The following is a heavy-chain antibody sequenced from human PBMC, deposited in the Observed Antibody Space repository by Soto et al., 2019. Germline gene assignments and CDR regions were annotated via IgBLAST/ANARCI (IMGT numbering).Heavy chain of an antibody. D-gene: IGHD6-19*01. CDR2: IYSGGST. Sequence: GGSLRLSCAASGFTVSSNYMSWVRQAPGKGLEWVSVIYSGGSTYYADSVKGRFTISRHNSKNTLYLQMNSLRAEDTAVYYCASVAGYNQQWNYCFDSWGLGTLVTVSS. CDR3: ASVAGYNQQWNYCFDS. J-gene: IGHJ4*01. V-gene: IGHV3-53*04. CDR1: GFTVSSNY.